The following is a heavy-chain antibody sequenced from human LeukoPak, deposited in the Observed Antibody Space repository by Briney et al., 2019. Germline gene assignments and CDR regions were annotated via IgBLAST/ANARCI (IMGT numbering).Heavy chain of an antibody. J-gene: IGHJ3*01. D-gene: IGHD2-15*01. CDR3: ARDWRQDNAFDL. V-gene: IGHV3-7*01. CDR1: EFTFSGHQ. CDR2: IIQDGSEE. Sequence: GGSLRLSCAASEFTFSGHQMSWVRQAPGKGPEWVAKIIQDGSEEYYLDSVKGRVIISRDNGKNSLYLEMNSLRVEDTAVYYCARDWRQDNAFDLWGRGTMVTVSS.